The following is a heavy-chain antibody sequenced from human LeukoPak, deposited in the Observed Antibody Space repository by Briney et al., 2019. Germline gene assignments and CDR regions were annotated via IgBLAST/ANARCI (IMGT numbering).Heavy chain of an antibody. CDR1: GFTFSSYA. CDR3: AKGHCSSTSCARFDP. CDR2: ISGSGGST. Sequence: GGSLRLSCAASGFTFSSYAMSCVRQAPGKGLEWVSAISGSGGSTYYADSVKGRFTISRDNSKNTLYLQMNSLRAEHTAVYYCAKGHCSSTSCARFDPWGQGTLVTVSS. D-gene: IGHD2-2*01. J-gene: IGHJ5*02. V-gene: IGHV3-23*01.